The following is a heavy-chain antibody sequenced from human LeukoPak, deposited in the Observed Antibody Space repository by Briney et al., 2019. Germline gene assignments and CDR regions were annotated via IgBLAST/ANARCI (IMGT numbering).Heavy chain of an antibody. CDR2: ISAGGGST. D-gene: IGHD6-19*01. Sequence: GGSLRLSCAASGFTFSSYAMTWVRQAPGKGLEWVSAISAGGGSTYYADSVEGRFTISRDNSKNTLYLQLNSLRAEDTAVYYCAKAGGWTNYFDYWGQGTLVTVPS. J-gene: IGHJ4*02. CDR1: GFTFSSYA. V-gene: IGHV3-23*01. CDR3: AKAGGWTNYFDY.